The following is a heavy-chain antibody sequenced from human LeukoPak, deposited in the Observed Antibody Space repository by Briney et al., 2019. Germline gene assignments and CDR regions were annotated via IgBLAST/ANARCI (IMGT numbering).Heavy chain of an antibody. Sequence: PGRSLRLSCAASGFTFSSYGMHWVRQAPGKGLEWVAVISYDGSNKYYADSVKGRFTISRDNSKNTLYLQMNSLRAEDTAVYYCAKDSKGYDHPFDPWGQGTLVTVSS. CDR2: ISYDGSNK. V-gene: IGHV3-30*18. D-gene: IGHD5-12*01. J-gene: IGHJ5*02. CDR1: GFTFSSYG. CDR3: AKDSKGYDHPFDP.